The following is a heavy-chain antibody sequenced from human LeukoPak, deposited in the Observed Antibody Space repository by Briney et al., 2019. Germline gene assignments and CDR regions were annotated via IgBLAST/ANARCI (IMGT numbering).Heavy chain of an antibody. J-gene: IGHJ4*02. CDR1: GGSISSYY. CDR3: ARDSGYSYGYGTFDY. Sequence: SETLSLTCTVSGGSISSYYWSWIRQPPGKGLEWIGYIYYSGSTNYNPSLKSRVTMSVDTSKNQFSLELSSVTAADTAVYYCARDSGYSYGYGTFDYWGQGTLVTVSS. V-gene: IGHV4-59*12. D-gene: IGHD5-18*01. CDR2: IYYSGST.